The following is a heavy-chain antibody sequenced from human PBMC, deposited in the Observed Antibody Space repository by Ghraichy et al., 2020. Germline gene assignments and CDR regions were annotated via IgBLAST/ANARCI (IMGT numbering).Heavy chain of an antibody. D-gene: IGHD6-19*01. V-gene: IGHV4-4*07. CDR2: IYTSGST. Sequence: SETLSLTCTVSGGSISSYYWSWIRQPAGKGLEWIGRIYTSGSTNYNPSLKSRVTMSVDTSKNQFSLKLSSVTAADTAVYYCARGQQWLVGEYYFDYWGQGTLVTVSS. CDR1: GGSISSYY. CDR3: ARGQQWLVGEYYFDY. J-gene: IGHJ4*02.